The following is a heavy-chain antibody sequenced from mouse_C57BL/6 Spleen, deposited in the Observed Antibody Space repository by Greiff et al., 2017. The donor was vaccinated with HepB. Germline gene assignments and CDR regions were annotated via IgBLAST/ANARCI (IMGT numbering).Heavy chain of an antibody. CDR2: IDPSDSYT. V-gene: IGHV1-59*01. Sequence: QVQLQQSGAELVRPGTSVKLSCKASGYTFTSYWMHWVKQRPGQGLEWIGVIDPSDSYTNYNQKFKGKATLTVDTSSSTAYMQLSSLTSEDSAVYYCASHNWEDYWGQGTTLTVSS. CDR3: ASHNWEDY. D-gene: IGHD4-1*01. CDR1: GYTFTSYW. J-gene: IGHJ2*01.